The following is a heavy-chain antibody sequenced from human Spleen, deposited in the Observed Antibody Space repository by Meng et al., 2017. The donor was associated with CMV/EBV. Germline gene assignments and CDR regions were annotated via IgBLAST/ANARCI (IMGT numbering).Heavy chain of an antibody. Sequence: SGGYYWSWIRQHPGKGLEWIGHIYYSGSTYYTPSLKSRVTISADTSKKQLSLKLSSVTAADTAVYYCASGVARSITIFGVVIIPPRLWGQGTLVTVSS. CDR3: ASGVARSITIFGVVIIPPRL. D-gene: IGHD3-3*01. V-gene: IGHV4-31*02. J-gene: IGHJ4*02. CDR2: IYYSGST. CDR1: SGGYY.